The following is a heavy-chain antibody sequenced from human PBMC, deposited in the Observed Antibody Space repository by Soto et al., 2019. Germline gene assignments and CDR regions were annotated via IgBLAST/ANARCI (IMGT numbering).Heavy chain of an antibody. D-gene: IGHD3-10*01. CDR3: ARDVRSRYFDL. J-gene: IGHJ2*01. V-gene: IGHV3-33*01. CDR1: GFTFSNYG. Sequence: QVQLVESGGGVVQPGRSLRLSCAASGFTFSNYGMHWIRQAPGKGLEWVAVIFYDGSKKYYAGSVKGRFTISRDNSKNPLSLQMNSLRAEDTAVYYCARDVRSRYFDLWGRGTLVTVSS. CDR2: IFYDGSKK.